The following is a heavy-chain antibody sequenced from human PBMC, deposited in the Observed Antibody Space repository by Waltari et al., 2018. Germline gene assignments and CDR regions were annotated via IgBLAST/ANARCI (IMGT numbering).Heavy chain of an antibody. J-gene: IGHJ3*02. Sequence: EVQLVESGGGLVQPGGSLRLSCAASGFTFSSYWMSWVRQAPGKGLEGVANIKQDGSEKYYVDAVKGRFTISRDNAKNSLYLQRNSLRAEDTAVYYCARDEWILAGDAFDIWGQGTMVTVSS. CDR1: GFTFSSYW. D-gene: IGHD5-18*01. V-gene: IGHV3-7*01. CDR2: IKQDGSEK. CDR3: ARDEWILAGDAFDI.